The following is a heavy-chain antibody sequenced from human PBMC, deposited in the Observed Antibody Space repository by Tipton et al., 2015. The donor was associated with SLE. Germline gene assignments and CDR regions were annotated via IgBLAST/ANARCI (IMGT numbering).Heavy chain of an antibody. V-gene: IGHV4-4*07. Sequence: TLSLTCTVSGGSISSYYWTWIRQPAGKTLEWIGRAYTSDSTNYSPSLKSRVTISVDASKNQFSLKMTSVTAADTAVYYCARISVDTTMAQRVDYGMDVWGQGTTVTVSS. D-gene: IGHD5-18*01. CDR2: AYTSDST. CDR3: ARISVDTTMAQRVDYGMDV. J-gene: IGHJ6*02. CDR1: GGSISSYY.